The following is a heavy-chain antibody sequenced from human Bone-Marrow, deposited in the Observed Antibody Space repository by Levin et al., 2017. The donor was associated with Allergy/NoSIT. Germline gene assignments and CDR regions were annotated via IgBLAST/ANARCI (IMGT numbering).Heavy chain of an antibody. CDR1: GFTFSNAW. CDR2: IKSKTDGGTT. J-gene: IGHJ4*02. CDR3: TTDNWNENTFDY. V-gene: IGHV3-15*01. Sequence: GESLKISCAASGFTFSNAWMSWVRQAPGKGLEWVGRIKSKTDGGTTDYAAPVKGRFTISRDDSKNTLYLQMNSLKTEDTAVYYCTTDNWNENTFDYWGQGTLVTVSS. D-gene: IGHD1-1*01.